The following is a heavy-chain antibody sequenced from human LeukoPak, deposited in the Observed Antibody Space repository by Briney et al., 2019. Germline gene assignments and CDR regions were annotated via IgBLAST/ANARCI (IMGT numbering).Heavy chain of an antibody. CDR1: GGSISSSSYY. J-gene: IGHJ4*02. Sequence: PSETLSLTCTVSGGSISSSSYYWGWIRQPPGKGLEWIGCIYHSGSTYYHPSLKSRVTISVDTSKNHFSLKLSSVTVADTAVYYCAGIFGYSYGKVDYWGQGTLVTVSS. CDR3: AGIFGYSYGKVDY. V-gene: IGHV4-39*01. D-gene: IGHD5-18*01. CDR2: IYHSGST.